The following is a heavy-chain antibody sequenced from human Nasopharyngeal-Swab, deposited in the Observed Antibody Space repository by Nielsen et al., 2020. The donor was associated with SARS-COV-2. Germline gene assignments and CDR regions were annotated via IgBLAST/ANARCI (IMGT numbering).Heavy chain of an antibody. Sequence: GESLKISCAASGFALSSFEVDWIRLAPGKGLEWASYLSDSSSGSTILYADSVRGRFTISRDNARNSVYLQMQSLTAEDTAIYFCAREGYGGDSDAFDVWGQGTVVTVSA. CDR3: AREGYGGDSDAFDV. CDR2: LSDSSSGSTI. D-gene: IGHD4-23*01. CDR1: GFALSSFE. V-gene: IGHV3-48*03. J-gene: IGHJ3*01.